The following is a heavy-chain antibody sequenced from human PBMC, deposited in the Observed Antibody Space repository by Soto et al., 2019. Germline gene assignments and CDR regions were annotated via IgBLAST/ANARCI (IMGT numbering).Heavy chain of an antibody. D-gene: IGHD5-12*01. CDR1: GYTLTRYA. V-gene: IGHV1-3*01. J-gene: IGHJ4*02. CDR2: INAGNGNT. Sequence: ASVKVSCKGSGYTLTRYAIHWGRQAPGQRLDGMGWINAGNGNTKYSQKFQGRVIITRDTSAGTAYMELRSLRSEDTAVYYCATPIVAFYWGQGTLVTVSS. CDR3: ATPIVAFY.